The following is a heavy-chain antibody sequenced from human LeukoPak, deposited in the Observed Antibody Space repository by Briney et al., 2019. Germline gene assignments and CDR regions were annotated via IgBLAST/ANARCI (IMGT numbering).Heavy chain of an antibody. V-gene: IGHV3-53*01. Sequence: GGSLRLSCAASGFAVSSHFMSWVRQAPRMGLEWVSVIYSDGSPYYADSVKGRFTISRDNSKNTLYLQMNSLRAEDTAVYYCARSSVGWHDYWGQGTLVTVSS. CDR2: IYSDGSP. D-gene: IGHD6-19*01. J-gene: IGHJ4*02. CDR1: GFAVSSHF. CDR3: ARSSVGWHDY.